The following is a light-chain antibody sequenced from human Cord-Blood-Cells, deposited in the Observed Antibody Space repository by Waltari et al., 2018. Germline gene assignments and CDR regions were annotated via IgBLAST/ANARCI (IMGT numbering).Light chain of an antibody. CDR3: CSYAGSSYF. J-gene: IGLJ1*01. Sequence: QSALTQPRSVSGSPGQSVTISCTGTSSDVGGYNYVSWYQQHPGKAPKLVFYDVSKRPSGVPDPVSGSKSGNTSSLTISGLQAENEADDYCCSYAGSSYFFGTGTKVTVL. CDR1: SSDVGGYNY. V-gene: IGLV2-11*01. CDR2: DVS.